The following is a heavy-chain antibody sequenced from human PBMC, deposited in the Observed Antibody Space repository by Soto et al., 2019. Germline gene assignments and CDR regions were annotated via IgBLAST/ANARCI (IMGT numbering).Heavy chain of an antibody. CDR3: ARDITGTNNWCDP. J-gene: IGHJ5*02. Sequence: VQLVQSGAEVKKPGSSVRVSCETYGDTFTSHTVNWLRQAPGQGLEWMGGIIPVFGSPNYAEKFQGRLTITADTSTNTAYMELRRLKSEDTAVYFCARDITGTNNWCDPWGQGTLVTVSS. CDR1: GDTFTSHT. V-gene: IGHV1-69*06. CDR2: IIPVFGSP. D-gene: IGHD1-7*01.